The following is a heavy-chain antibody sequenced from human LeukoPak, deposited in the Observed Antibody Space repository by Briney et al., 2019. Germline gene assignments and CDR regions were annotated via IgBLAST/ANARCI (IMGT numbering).Heavy chain of an antibody. D-gene: IGHD4-17*01. CDR3: ARRVPYGVPDY. CDR1: GGSISSSSYY. V-gene: IGHV4-39*07. CDR2: IYYSGST. J-gene: IGHJ4*02. Sequence: PSETLSLTCTVSGGSISSSSYYWGWIRQPPGKGLEWIGSIYYSGSTYYNPSLKSRVTISVDTSKNQFSLKLSSVTAADTAVYYCARRVPYGVPDYWGQGTLVTVSS.